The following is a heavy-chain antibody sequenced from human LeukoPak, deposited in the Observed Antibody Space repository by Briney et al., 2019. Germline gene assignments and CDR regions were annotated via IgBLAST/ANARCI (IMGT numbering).Heavy chain of an antibody. J-gene: IGHJ4*02. CDR2: INPSGGST. CDR1: GYTFTSYY. Sequence: ASVKVSCKASGYTFTSYYMHWVRQAPGQGLEWMGIINPSGGSTSYAQKFQGRVTMTRDMSTSTVYMELSSLRSEDTAVYYCARDWQTGTLDYWGLGTLVTVSS. CDR3: ARDWQTGTLDY. D-gene: IGHD1-7*01. V-gene: IGHV1-46*01.